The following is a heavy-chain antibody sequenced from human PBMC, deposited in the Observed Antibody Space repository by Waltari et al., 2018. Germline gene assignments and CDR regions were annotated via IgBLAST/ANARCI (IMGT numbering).Heavy chain of an antibody. J-gene: IGHJ5*02. Sequence: QVQLQESGPGLVKPSETLSLTCAVSGYSISSGYYWGWIRQPPGKGLEWIGSIYHSGSTYYNPSLKSRVTISVDTSKNQFSLKLSSVTAADTAVYYCARDARGVARDWFDPWGQGTLVTVSS. CDR2: IYHSGST. D-gene: IGHD2-15*01. CDR3: ARDARGVARDWFDP. V-gene: IGHV4-38-2*02. CDR1: GYSISSGYY.